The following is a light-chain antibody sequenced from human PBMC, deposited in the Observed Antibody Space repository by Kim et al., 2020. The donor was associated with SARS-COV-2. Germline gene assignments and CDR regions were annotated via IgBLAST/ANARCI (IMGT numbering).Light chain of an antibody. V-gene: IGKV3-11*01. J-gene: IGKJ5*01. CDR2: EAS. CDR1: QWVSNY. CDR3: QQRGS. Sequence: GSQCCVPGNRATPSCRASQWVSNYLAWSHQRPGRAPRCRIYEASKRPAGIPARFSGSGSGTDFTLTISRLVPGDSAVYYCQQRGSFGQGTRLEIK.